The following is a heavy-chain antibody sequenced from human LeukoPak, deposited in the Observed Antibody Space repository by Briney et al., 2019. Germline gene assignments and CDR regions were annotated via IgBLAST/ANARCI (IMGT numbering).Heavy chain of an antibody. CDR2: IYTSGST. J-gene: IGHJ5*02. CDR3: ARSTRRTVAGSYWFDP. Sequence: SETLSLTCTVSGGSISSYYWSWIRQPAGEGVEWIGRIYTSGSTNYNPSLKSRVTMSVDTSKNQFSLKLSSVTAADTAVYYCARSTRRTVAGSYWFDPWGQGTLVTVSS. V-gene: IGHV4-4*07. CDR1: GGSISSYY. D-gene: IGHD6-19*01.